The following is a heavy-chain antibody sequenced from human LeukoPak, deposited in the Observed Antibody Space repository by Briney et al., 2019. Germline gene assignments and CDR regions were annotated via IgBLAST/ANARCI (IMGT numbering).Heavy chain of an antibody. D-gene: IGHD1-26*01. CDR1: GFTFSSYA. J-gene: IGHJ6*02. CDR3: ARDFRGSHYYGMDV. V-gene: IGHV3-48*04. CDR2: ISSSSSTI. Sequence: GGSLRLSCAASGFTFSSYAMSWVRQAPGKGLEWVSYISSSSSTIYYADSVKGRFTISRDDATNSLSLQMNSLRAEDTAVYYCARDFRGSHYYGMDVWGQGTTVTVSS.